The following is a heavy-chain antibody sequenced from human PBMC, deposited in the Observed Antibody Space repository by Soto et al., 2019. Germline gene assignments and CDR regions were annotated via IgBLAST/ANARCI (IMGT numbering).Heavy chain of an antibody. CDR1: GCKFTNYW. Sequence: PGEPLKIYWKGSGCKFTNYWISWVRQMPGKGLEWMGRIDPSDSYTNYSPSFQGHVTISADKSISTAYLQWSSLKASDTAMYYCARRICSGGSCFDVFDIWGQGTMVTVSS. CDR2: IDPSDSYT. CDR3: ARRICSGGSCFDVFDI. D-gene: IGHD2-15*01. V-gene: IGHV5-10-1*01. J-gene: IGHJ3*02.